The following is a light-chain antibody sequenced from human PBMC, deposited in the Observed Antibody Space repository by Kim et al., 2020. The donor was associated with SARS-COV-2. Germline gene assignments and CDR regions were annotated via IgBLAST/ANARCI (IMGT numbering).Light chain of an antibody. CDR1: QSVRRN. V-gene: IGKV3-11*01. J-gene: IGKJ4*01. CDR3: QQGSNWPLT. Sequence: SSPGEIATLSCRASQSVRRNLAWYQQSPGQAPRLLIYDASIRATGIPARFSGSGSGTDFTLTISSLEAEDFAVYYCQQGSNWPLTFGGGTKVDIK. CDR2: DAS.